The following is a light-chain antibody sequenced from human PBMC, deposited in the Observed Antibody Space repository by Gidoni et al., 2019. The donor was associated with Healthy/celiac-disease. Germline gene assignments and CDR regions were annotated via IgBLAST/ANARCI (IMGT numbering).Light chain of an antibody. V-gene: IGKV1-5*01. CDR1: QSISSW. J-gene: IGKJ2*01. CDR3: QQYNSYSPYT. CDR2: DAS. Sequence: IQMTHSPSTLSASVGDRVTITCRASQSISSWLAWYQQKPGKAPKLLIYDASSLESGVPSRFSGSGSGTEFTLTISSLQPDDFATYYCQQYNSYSPYTFGQGTKLEIK.